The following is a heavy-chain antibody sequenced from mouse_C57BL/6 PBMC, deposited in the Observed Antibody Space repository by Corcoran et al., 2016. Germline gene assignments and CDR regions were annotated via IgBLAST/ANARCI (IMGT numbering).Heavy chain of an antibody. V-gene: IGHV9-3*01. CDR3: ARPSLSYYCSSYPLWYFDV. CDR1: GYTFTTYG. J-gene: IGHJ1*03. Sequence: QIQLVQSGPELKKPGETVKISCKASGYTFTTYGMSWVKQAPGKGLKWMGWINTYSGVPTYADDLKGRFAFSLETSASTAYLQINNLKNEETATDFCARPSLSYYCSSYPLWYFDVWGTGTTVTVSS. CDR2: INTYSGVP. D-gene: IGHD1-1*01.